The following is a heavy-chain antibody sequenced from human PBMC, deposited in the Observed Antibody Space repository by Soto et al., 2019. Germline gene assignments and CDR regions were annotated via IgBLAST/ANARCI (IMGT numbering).Heavy chain of an antibody. CDR2: ISDTAEST. V-gene: IGHV3-23*01. CDR3: VKGSNDGRPYYFDY. CDR1: GFTFSSYA. J-gene: IGHJ4*02. D-gene: IGHD2-8*01. Sequence: QPGGSLRLSCAAAGFTFSSYAMSWVRQAPVKGLEWVSAISDTAESTYSADPVKGRFTISRDNSKNTLYLQMNSLRAEDTAVYYCVKGSNDGRPYYFDYWGQETVVTVSS.